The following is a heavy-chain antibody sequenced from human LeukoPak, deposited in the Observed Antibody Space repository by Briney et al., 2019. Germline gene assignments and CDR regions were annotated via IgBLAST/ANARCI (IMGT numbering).Heavy chain of an antibody. V-gene: IGHV4-59*01. D-gene: IGHD5-24*01. J-gene: IGHJ4*02. CDR2: IYYSGST. CDR3: ARGRRDGYVY. CDR1: GGSISSYY. Sequence: SETLSLTCTVSGGSISSYYWSWIRQPPGKGLEWIGYIYYSGSTNYNPSLKSRVTISVDTSKNQFSLRLSSVTVADTAVYYCARGRRDGYVYWGQGTLVTVSS.